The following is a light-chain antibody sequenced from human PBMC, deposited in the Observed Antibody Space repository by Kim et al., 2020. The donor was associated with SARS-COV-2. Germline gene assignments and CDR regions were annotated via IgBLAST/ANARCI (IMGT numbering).Light chain of an antibody. J-gene: IGKJ4*01. CDR1: QNIDTY. CDR2: DAS. CDR3: QQRNSWPPAVT. V-gene: IGKV3-11*01. Sequence: PGDRATLSCRASQNIDTYLAWYQQRPGQAPRLLVYDASNRATGVPDRFSGSGSGTAFTLTISSLEPEDFSIYYCQQRNSWPPAVTFGGGTKVDIK.